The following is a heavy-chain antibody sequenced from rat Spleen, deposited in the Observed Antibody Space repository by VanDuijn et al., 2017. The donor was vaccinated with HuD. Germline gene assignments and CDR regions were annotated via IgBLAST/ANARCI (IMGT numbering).Heavy chain of an antibody. CDR1: GFTFSNYD. D-gene: IGHD1-5*01. CDR2: ISYDGTTT. CDR3: VRHDDTLGTRAYFDY. V-gene: IGHV5-25*01. J-gene: IGHJ2*01. Sequence: EVQLVESGGGLVQPGRSMKLSCAASGFTFSNYDMAWVRQAPTKGLEWVASISYDGTTTYYRDFVKGRFTISRDNAKSTLYLQMDSLRSEDTATYYCVRHDDTLGTRAYFDYWGQGVMVTVSS.